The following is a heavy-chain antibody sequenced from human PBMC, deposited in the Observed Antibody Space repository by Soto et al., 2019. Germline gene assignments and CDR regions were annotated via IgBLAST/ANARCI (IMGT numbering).Heavy chain of an antibody. CDR3: ARVPASSGYSLGY. CDR2: IYHSGST. V-gene: IGHV4-30-2*01. D-gene: IGHD3-22*01. Sequence: SETLSLTCAVSGGSISSGGYSWSWIRQPPGKGLEWIGYIYHSGSTYYNPSLKSRVTISVDRSKNQFSLKLSSVTAADTAVYYCARVPASSGYSLGYWRQVTLVTFA. J-gene: IGHJ4*02. CDR1: GGSISSGGYS.